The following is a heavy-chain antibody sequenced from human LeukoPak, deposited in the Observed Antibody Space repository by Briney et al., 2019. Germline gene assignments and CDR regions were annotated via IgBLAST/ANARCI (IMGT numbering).Heavy chain of an antibody. Sequence: GGSLRLSCAASGFTFSDYYMSWIRQAPGKGLEWVSYISSSGSTIYYADSVKGRFTISRDNDKNSLYLQMNSLRAEDTAVYYCARGLLVPCPERWLQMEASGAFDIWGQGTMVTVSS. CDR3: ARGLLVPCPERWLQMEASGAFDI. J-gene: IGHJ3*02. D-gene: IGHD5-24*01. V-gene: IGHV3-11*01. CDR1: GFTFSDYY. CDR2: ISSSGSTI.